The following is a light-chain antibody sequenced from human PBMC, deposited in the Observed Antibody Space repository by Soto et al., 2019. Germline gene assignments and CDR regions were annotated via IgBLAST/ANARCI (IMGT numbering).Light chain of an antibody. CDR3: SSYAASNNVV. CDR2: DVS. Sequence: QSALTQPPSASGSPGQSVTISCTGTSSDVGGYNYVSWYQQHPGKAPKLMIYDVSKRPSGVPDRFSGSKSGNTASLTVSGLQAEDEADYYCSSYAASNNVVFGGGTKVTVL. V-gene: IGLV2-8*01. J-gene: IGLJ2*01. CDR1: SSDVGGYNY.